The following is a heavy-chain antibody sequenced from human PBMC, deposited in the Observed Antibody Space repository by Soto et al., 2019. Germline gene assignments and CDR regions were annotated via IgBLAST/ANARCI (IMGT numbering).Heavy chain of an antibody. J-gene: IGHJ4*02. CDR1: GFTFSNYV. V-gene: IGHV3-23*01. Sequence: PGGSLRLSCAASGFTFSNYVMAWVRQAPGKGLEWVSSIDPSGSGAYYADSVRGRLITSRDNSKSTLYLQMNSLWAEDTAVYYCAKRALRDFDYWGQGTLVTVS. CDR2: IDPSGSGA. CDR3: AKRALRDFDY.